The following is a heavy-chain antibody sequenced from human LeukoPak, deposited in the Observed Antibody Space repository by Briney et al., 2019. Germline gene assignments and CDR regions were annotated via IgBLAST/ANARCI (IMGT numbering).Heavy chain of an antibody. CDR2: ISGSGGST. D-gene: IGHD3-10*01. J-gene: IGHJ4*02. Sequence: PGGSLRLSCAASGFTFSSYAMSWARQAPRKGLEWVSAISGSGGSTYYADSVKGRFTISRDNSKNTLYLQMNSLRAEDTAVYYCAKAPYYYGSGSYHDYWGQGTLVTVSS. V-gene: IGHV3-23*01. CDR1: GFTFSSYA. CDR3: AKAPYYYGSGSYHDY.